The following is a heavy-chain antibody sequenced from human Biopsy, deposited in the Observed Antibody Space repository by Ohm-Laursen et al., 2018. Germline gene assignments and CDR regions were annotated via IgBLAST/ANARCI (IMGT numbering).Heavy chain of an antibody. V-gene: IGHV4-59*01. J-gene: IGHJ2*01. CDR1: GDSISSYY. Sequence: SVTLSLTCTVSGDSISSYYWSWIRQPPGKGLQWIGYVYYTGSTDYNPSLQSRVTISVDTSKNHFSLTLRSVTPADTAIYYCARYRGYFSYWFVSWFFVLWGRGTLVTVSS. CDR3: ARYRGYFSYWFVSWFFVL. CDR2: VYYTGST. D-gene: IGHD2-15*01.